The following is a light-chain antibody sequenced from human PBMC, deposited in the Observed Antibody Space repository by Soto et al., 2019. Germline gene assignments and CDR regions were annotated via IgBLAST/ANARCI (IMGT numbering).Light chain of an antibody. CDR1: QSVSIY. CDR2: ASS. V-gene: IGKV1-39*01. J-gene: IGKJ2*01. Sequence: DIQMTQSPSSLSASVGDRVTITCRTSQSVSIYVNWYQQKPGKAPILLIYASSSLQSGVPSRFSGSGSGTDFTLTISSLEPEDFATYYCQQSYSTPTFGQGTQGGYQ. CDR3: QQSYSTPT.